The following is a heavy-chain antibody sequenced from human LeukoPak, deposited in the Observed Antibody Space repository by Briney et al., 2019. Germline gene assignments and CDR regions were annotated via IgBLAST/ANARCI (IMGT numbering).Heavy chain of an antibody. V-gene: IGHV4-4*07. CDR1: GGSISGYY. J-gene: IGHJ2*01. Sequence: PSETLSLTCTVSGGSISGYYWNWIRQPAGKGLEWIGRIYTSGNTNYNPSLKSRVTMSIDTSKNQFSLKLSSVTAADTAVYYCARVYYSSSYDYWYFDLWGRGTLVTVSS. CDR3: ARVYYSSSYDYWYFDL. CDR2: IYTSGNT. D-gene: IGHD6-13*01.